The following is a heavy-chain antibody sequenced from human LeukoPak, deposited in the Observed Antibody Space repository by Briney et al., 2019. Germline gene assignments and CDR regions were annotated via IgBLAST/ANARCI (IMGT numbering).Heavy chain of an antibody. D-gene: IGHD3-9*01. CDR2: ISYDGINV. J-gene: IGHJ4*02. V-gene: IGHV3-30*03. CDR3: ARDLSGPYHRLYFDH. CDR1: GFHFKAYS. Sequence: PGGSLRLSCAASGFHFKAYSVHWVRQTSDKGLEWLALISYDGINVHYAESVKGRFTISRDNSKDTLYLQMRMLRADDTAIYYCARDLSGPYHRLYFDHWGQGISVTVTA.